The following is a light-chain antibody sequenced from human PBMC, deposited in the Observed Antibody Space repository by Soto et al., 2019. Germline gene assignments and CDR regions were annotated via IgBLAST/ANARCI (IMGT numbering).Light chain of an antibody. V-gene: IGKV1-9*01. CDR1: QGITSY. CDR2: AAS. Sequence: DIQLTQSPSFLSPSVGDRVTITCRASQGITSYLAWYQQKPGKAPKLLIYAASTLQTGVPSRFSGSGSGTEFTLTISSLQPGDFATYYCQQLNSYRYTFGQGTKLEIK. CDR3: QQLNSYRYT. J-gene: IGKJ2*01.